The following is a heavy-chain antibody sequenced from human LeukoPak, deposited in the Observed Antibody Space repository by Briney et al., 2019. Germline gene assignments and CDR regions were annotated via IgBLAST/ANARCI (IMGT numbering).Heavy chain of an antibody. CDR1: GFTFSRYG. CDR2: ICWQRAII. D-gene: IGHD6-13*01. V-gene: IGHV3-9*03. CDR3: AKDLGSYSSSGYGGGDAFDI. J-gene: IGHJ3*02. Sequence: GGSLRLSCAGSGFTFSRYGMSSVRQAPGEGLEWVSGICWQRAIIRDADSVKGRFTISRANAKTALYPRMSGLRAEDMALYYCAKDLGSYSSSGYGGGDAFDIWGQGTLVTVSS.